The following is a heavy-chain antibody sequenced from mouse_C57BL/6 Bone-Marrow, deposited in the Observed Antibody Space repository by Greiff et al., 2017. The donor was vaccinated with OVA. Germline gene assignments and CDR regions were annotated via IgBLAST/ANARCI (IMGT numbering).Heavy chain of an antibody. CDR1: GYSFTGYY. Sequence: EVKLMESGPELVKPGASVKISCKASGYSFTGYYMNWVKQSPEKSLEWIGEINPSTGGTTYNQKFKAKATLTVDKSSSTAYMQLKSLTSEDSAVYYCAHLYYDYDGYFDVWGTGTTVTVSS. CDR3: AHLYYDYDGYFDV. D-gene: IGHD2-4*01. J-gene: IGHJ1*03. CDR2: INPSTGGT. V-gene: IGHV1-42*01.